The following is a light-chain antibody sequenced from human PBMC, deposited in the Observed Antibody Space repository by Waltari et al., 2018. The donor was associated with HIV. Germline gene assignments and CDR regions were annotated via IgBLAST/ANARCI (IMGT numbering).Light chain of an antibody. CDR1: TAAVTSDHY. Sequence: QAVVTQEPSLTVSPGGTVTLTCASSTAAVTSDHYPYWFQQTPGQAPRTLIYDTTNKHSWTPARFSGSLLGGKAALTLSGAQPEDEAEYYCLLSYSGARVFGGGTKLTVL. V-gene: IGLV7-46*01. J-gene: IGLJ2*01. CDR3: LLSYSGARV. CDR2: DTT.